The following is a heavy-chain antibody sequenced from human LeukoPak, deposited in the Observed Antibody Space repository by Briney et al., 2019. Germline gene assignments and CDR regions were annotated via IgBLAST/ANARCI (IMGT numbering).Heavy chain of an antibody. CDR3: ARGLQYFDY. Sequence: SETLSLTCTVSGGSINSVSYYWNWIRQPAGKGLEWIGRIYTSGSTNYNPSLKSRVTISVDTSKNQFSLKLSSVTAADTAVYYCARGLQYFDYWGQGTLVTVSS. V-gene: IGHV4-61*02. CDR2: IYTSGST. CDR1: GGSINSVSYY. J-gene: IGHJ4*02. D-gene: IGHD5-24*01.